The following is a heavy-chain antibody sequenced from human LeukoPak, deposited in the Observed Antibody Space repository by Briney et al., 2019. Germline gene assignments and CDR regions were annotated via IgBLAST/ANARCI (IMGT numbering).Heavy chain of an antibody. J-gene: IGHJ4*02. D-gene: IGHD6-6*01. V-gene: IGHV3-43*01. CDR1: GFTFDDYT. CDR2: ISWNGGSA. CDR3: VKDRDSSSLLDY. Sequence: GGSLRLSCAASGFTFDDYTMHWVRHAPGKGLEWVSLISWNGGSAYYADSVKGRFTISRDNSKNSLYLQMNSLRTEYTALYYCVKDRDSSSLLDYWGQGTLVTVSS.